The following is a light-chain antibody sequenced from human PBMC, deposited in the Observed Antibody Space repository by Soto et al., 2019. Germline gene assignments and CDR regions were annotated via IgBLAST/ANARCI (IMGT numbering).Light chain of an antibody. J-gene: IGKJ2*01. V-gene: IGKV2-28*01. CDR1: QSLLHSNGYNY. Sequence: DIVMTQSPLSLPVTPGEPASISCRSSQSLLHSNGYNYLDWYLQKPGQSPQLLIYLGSNRASGVPDRFSGSGSGTYFTLKISRVEAEDVGVYYCMQALQNPATFGQGTKLEIK. CDR3: MQALQNPAT. CDR2: LGS.